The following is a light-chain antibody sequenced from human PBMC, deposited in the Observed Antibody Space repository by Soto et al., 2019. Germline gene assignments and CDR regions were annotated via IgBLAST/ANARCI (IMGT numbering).Light chain of an antibody. CDR2: WAS. V-gene: IGKV4-1*01. Sequence: DIVMTQSPDSLAVSLGEKATINCKSSRSVLYSSNNQNYLAWYQQKPGQPPKLLIYWASARESGVPDRFSGSGSGTDFTLTISSLQAEDVAVYFCQQYYSNPLTFGGGTKVEIK. CDR1: RSVLYSSNNQNY. J-gene: IGKJ4*01. CDR3: QQYYSNPLT.